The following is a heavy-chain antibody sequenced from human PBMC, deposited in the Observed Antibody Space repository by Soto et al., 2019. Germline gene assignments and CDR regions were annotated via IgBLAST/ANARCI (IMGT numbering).Heavy chain of an antibody. Sequence: SETLSLTCTVSGGSISSGGYYWSWIRQHPGKGLEWIGYIYYSGSTYYNPSLKSRVTISVDTSKNQFSLKLSSVTAADTAVYYCARGGCSGRSYWLSDRLIDYWGQGTLVTVSS. CDR3: ARGGCSGRSYWLSDRLIDY. CDR1: GGSISSGGYY. J-gene: IGHJ4*02. V-gene: IGHV4-31*03. D-gene: IGHD2-15*01. CDR2: IYYSGST.